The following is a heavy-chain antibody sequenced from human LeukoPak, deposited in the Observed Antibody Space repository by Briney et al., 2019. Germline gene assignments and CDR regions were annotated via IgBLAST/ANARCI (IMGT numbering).Heavy chain of an antibody. Sequence: PGGSLRLSCVASGFTFSRYGMHWIRQAPGKGLEGVAVIWFDGSNRYYADSVKGRFTISRDDSKNMLYLQMNSLRVEDTAIYYCARDPGVTTFYFDSWGQGALVTVSS. D-gene: IGHD4-17*01. J-gene: IGHJ4*02. CDR1: GFTFSRYG. CDR2: IWFDGSNR. V-gene: IGHV3-33*01. CDR3: ARDPGVTTFYFDS.